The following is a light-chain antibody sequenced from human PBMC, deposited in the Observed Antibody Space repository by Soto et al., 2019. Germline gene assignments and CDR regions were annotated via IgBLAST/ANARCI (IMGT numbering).Light chain of an antibody. CDR1: SSNIGSNY. J-gene: IGLJ2*01. V-gene: IGLV1-47*01. Sequence: QSVLTQPPSASGAPGQTVTISCSGRSSNIGSNYVYWYQQLPETAPRLLLYRADQRPSGIPARFSGSKSGTSASLAISGLRSDDEADYYCAAWDDTLSGLVFGGGTKVTVL. CDR3: AAWDDTLSGLV. CDR2: RAD.